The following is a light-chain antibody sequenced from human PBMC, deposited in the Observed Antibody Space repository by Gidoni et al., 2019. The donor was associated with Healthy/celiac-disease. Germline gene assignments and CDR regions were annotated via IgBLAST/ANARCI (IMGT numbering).Light chain of an antibody. J-gene: IGKJ1*01. CDR2: AAS. CDR3: LQDYNYPTWT. CDR1: QGIRND. V-gene: IGKV1-6*01. Sequence: AIQMTQSPSSLSASVGDRVTITCRASQGIRNDLSWYQQKPGKAPKLLIYAASSLQSGVPSRFSGSRSGTDFTLTISSLQPEDFATYYCLQDYNYPTWTFGQGTKVEIK.